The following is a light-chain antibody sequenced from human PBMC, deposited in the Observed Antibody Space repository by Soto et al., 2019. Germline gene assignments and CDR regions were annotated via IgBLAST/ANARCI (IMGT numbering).Light chain of an antibody. CDR3: QQYSNWPFSLT. Sequence: EIVMTQSPATLSVSPGERATLSCRASQSVSRNLAWYQQKPGQAPRLLIYGAPTRATGIPARFSGSGSGTDFTLTISSLQSEDFAVYYCQQYSNWPFSLTFGGGTKVEIK. J-gene: IGKJ4*01. V-gene: IGKV3-15*01. CDR1: QSVSRN. CDR2: GAP.